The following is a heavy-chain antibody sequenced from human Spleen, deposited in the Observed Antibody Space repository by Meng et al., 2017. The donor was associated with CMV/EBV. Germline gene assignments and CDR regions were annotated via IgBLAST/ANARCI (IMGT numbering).Heavy chain of an antibody. Sequence: GGSLRLSCVASRSIFSRYAMHWVRQAPGKGLEWVAGIAYDGRNKYYADSVRGRFTVSRDNSKNTMYLQMSSLRPEDTALYHCARGAEELYCSGATCYKVDFQLGGQGTVVTVSS. CDR1: RSIFSRYA. J-gene: IGHJ1*01. D-gene: IGHD2-2*02. V-gene: IGHV3-30*04. CDR3: ARGAEELYCSGATCYKVDFQL. CDR2: IAYDGRNK.